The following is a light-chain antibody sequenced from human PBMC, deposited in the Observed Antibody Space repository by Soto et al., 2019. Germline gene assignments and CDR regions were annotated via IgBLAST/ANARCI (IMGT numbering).Light chain of an antibody. V-gene: IGLV1-51*02. CDR1: GPNIGNNY. CDR3: GTWDSSLSAGV. Sequence: QSVLTQPPSVSAAPGQRVTISISGGGPNIGNNYVSWHQQLPGTAPELLIYEDNKRPSGIPDRFSGSKSGTSATLGITGLQTGDEADYYCGTWDSSLSAGVFGGGTKVTVL. CDR2: EDN. J-gene: IGLJ3*02.